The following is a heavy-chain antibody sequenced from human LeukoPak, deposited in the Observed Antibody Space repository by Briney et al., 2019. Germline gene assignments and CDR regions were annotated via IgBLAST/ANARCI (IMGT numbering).Heavy chain of an antibody. CDR1: GGSFSGYY. CDR2: IYYSGST. CDR3: ARLSIGYCSGGSCYSRGRDDY. D-gene: IGHD2-15*01. J-gene: IGHJ4*02. Sequence: SETLSLTCAVYGGSFSGYYWSWIRQPPGKGLEWIGSIYYSGSTYYNPSLKSRVTISVDTSKNQFSLKLSSVTAADTAVYYCARLSIGYCSGGSCYSRGRDDYWGQGTLVTVSS. V-gene: IGHV4-34*01.